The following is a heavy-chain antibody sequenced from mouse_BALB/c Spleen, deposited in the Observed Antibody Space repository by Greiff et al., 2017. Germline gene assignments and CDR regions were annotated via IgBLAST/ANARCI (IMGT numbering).Heavy chain of an antibody. CDR3: AKDGGSSTAMDY. V-gene: IGHV5-9-4*01. J-gene: IGHJ4*01. Sequence: EVQRVESGGGLVKPGGSLKLSCAASGFTFSSYAMSWVRQSPEKRLEWVAEISSGGSYTYYPDTVTGRFTISRDNAKNTLYLEMSSLRSEDTAMYYCAKDGGSSTAMDYWGQGTSVTVSS. CDR2: ISSGGSYT. CDR1: GFTFSSYA.